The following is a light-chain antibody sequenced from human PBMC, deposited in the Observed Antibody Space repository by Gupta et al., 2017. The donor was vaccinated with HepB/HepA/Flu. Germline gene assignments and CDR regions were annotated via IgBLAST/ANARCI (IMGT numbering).Light chain of an antibody. Sequence: QSVLTQPPSASGTPGQRVTISCSGSSSNIGSNYVYWYQQLPGPAPNLLIYRNNQRPSGVPDRSSGSKSGTSASLAISGLRSEDEADYYCAAWDDSLSGHVVFGGGTKLTVL. V-gene: IGLV1-47*01. J-gene: IGLJ2*01. CDR1: SSNIGSNY. CDR3: AAWDDSLSGHVV. CDR2: RNN.